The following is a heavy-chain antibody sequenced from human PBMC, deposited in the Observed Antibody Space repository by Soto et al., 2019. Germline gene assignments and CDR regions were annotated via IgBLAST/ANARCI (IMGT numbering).Heavy chain of an antibody. CDR1: GFTFSSYD. Sequence: EVQLVESGGALVQPGGSLRLYCAASGFTFSSYDFHWVRQPPGEGLEWVSAIGTGGDTYYQVSVKGRFTISRENAENSVYLQMNSLRAEDTAVYYCAREDTAYGMSHLDYWGQGILVTVSS. V-gene: IGHV3-13*01. CDR3: AREDTAYGMSHLDY. J-gene: IGHJ4*02. CDR2: IGTGGDT. D-gene: IGHD5-12*01.